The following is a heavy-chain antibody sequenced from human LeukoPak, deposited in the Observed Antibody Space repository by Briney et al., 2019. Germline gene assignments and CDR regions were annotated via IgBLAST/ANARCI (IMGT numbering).Heavy chain of an antibody. Sequence: SGGSLRLSCAVSGFRFDDYGMSWVRHGPGKGLEWVSGTNWDGASTGYADSVKGRFTISRDNVKNFLYLQMNSLRVEDTALYFCGRVYCSTTSCYDYYDYNMDVWGKGTTVTVSS. CDR3: GRVYCSTTSCYDYYDYNMDV. V-gene: IGHV3-20*04. CDR1: GFRFDDYG. D-gene: IGHD2-2*01. J-gene: IGHJ6*03. CDR2: TNWDGAST.